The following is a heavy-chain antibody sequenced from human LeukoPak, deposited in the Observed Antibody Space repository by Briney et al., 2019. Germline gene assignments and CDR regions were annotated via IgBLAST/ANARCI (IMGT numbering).Heavy chain of an antibody. D-gene: IGHD2-15*01. J-gene: IGHJ6*02. V-gene: IGHV3-11*01. CDR2: ISSSGSTI. CDR1: GFTFSHYA. Sequence: GGSLRLSCAASGFTFSHYAVSWVRQAPGKGLEWVSYISSSGSTIYYADSVKGRFTISRDNAKNSLYLQMNSLRAEDTAVYYCARDCSGGSCYRGAHYGMDVWGQGTTVTVSS. CDR3: ARDCSGGSCYRGAHYGMDV.